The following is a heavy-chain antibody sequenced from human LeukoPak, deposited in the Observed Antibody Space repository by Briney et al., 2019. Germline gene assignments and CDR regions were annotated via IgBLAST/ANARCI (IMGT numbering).Heavy chain of an antibody. V-gene: IGHV1-46*01. D-gene: IGHD3-22*01. CDR1: GYTFTSYY. CDR2: INPSGGST. CDR3: ARGPPENTSGLRGLRY. J-gene: IGHJ4*02. Sequence: ASVKVSCKASGYTFTSYYMHWVRQAPGQGLEWMGIINPSGGSTNYAQKFQGRATMTRDMSTSTVYMELSSLRSEDTAVYYCARGPPENTSGLRGLRYWGQGTLVTVSS.